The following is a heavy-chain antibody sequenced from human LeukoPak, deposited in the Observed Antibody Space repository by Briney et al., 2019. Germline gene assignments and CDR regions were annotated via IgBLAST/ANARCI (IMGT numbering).Heavy chain of an antibody. J-gene: IGHJ4*02. D-gene: IGHD5-12*01. CDR2: IYSGGST. Sequence: GGSLRLSCAASGFTVSSKYMSWVRQAPGKGLEWVSVIYSGGSTYYADSVKGRFTISRDNSKNTLYLQMNSLRAEDTAVYYCARDNSGYDSREYYFDYWGQGTLVTVSS. V-gene: IGHV3-53*01. CDR1: GFTVSSKY. CDR3: ARDNSGYDSREYYFDY.